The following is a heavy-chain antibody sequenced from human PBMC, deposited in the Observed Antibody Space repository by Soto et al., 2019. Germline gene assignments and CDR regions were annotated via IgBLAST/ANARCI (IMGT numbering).Heavy chain of an antibody. CDR1: GGVFRNYA. V-gene: IGHV1-69*01. CDR2: IIPVFGTA. J-gene: IGHJ5*01. D-gene: IGHD1-26*01. Sequence: QVQLVQSGAEVKKPGSSVKVSCEASGGVFRNYAINWVRQAPGQGLEWMGGIIPVFGTADYPQKFQGRVTITADESTTTADMELTSLKTEDTAVYFCARDRWGSYSFDSWGQGTLVTVAS. CDR3: ARDRWGSYSFDS.